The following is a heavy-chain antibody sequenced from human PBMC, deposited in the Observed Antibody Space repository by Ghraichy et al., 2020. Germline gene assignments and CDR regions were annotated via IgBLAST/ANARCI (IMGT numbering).Heavy chain of an antibody. CDR1: GSSVSNHY. Sequence: GGSLRLSCVVSGSSVSNHYMSWVRQAPGKGLEWVSVIYSGGNTYHTDSVKGRFTISRDKPKNTLYLQMNSLRDEDTAVYYCARGAAAGTPTWGQGTLVTVSS. D-gene: IGHD6-13*01. CDR3: ARGAAAGTPT. CDR2: IYSGGNT. J-gene: IGHJ5*02. V-gene: IGHV3-53*01.